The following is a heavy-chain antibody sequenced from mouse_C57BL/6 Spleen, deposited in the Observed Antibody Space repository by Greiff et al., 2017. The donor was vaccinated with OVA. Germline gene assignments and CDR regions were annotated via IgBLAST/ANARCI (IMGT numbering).Heavy chain of an antibody. D-gene: IGHD2-5*01. Sequence: QVQLQQPGAELVRPGSSVKLSCKASGYTFTSYWMHWVKQRPIQGLEWIGNIDPSDSETHSNQKFKDKATLTVDKSSSTAYMQLSSLTSEDSAVYYCARSGSNHAMDYWGQGTSVTVSS. J-gene: IGHJ4*01. CDR3: ARSGSNHAMDY. CDR1: GYTFTSYW. CDR2: IDPSDSET. V-gene: IGHV1-52*01.